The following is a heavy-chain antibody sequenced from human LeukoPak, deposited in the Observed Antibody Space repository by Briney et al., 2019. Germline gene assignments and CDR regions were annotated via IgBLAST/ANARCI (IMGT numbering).Heavy chain of an antibody. D-gene: IGHD6-19*01. CDR3: AREGAVAGIGFDY. V-gene: IGHV4-30-4*08. J-gene: IGHJ4*02. Sequence: SETLSLTCTVSGGSISSGDYYWSWIRQPPGKDLEWIGYIYYSGSTYYNPSLKSRVTISVDTSKNQFSLKLSSVTAADTAVYYCAREGAVAGIGFDYWGQGTLVTVSS. CDR1: GGSISSGDYY. CDR2: IYYSGST.